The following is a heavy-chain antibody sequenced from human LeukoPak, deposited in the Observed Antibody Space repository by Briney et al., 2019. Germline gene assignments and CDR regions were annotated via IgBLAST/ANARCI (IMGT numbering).Heavy chain of an antibody. J-gene: IGHJ4*02. V-gene: IGHV4-4*07. Sequence: SETLSLTCTVSGRSISSYYWSWIRQPAGKGLEWIGRIYTSGSTNHNPSLKSRLTMSVDTSKNQFSLKLSSVTAADTDVYYCARAEPYDSSGYYRYYFDYWGQGTMVTVSS. D-gene: IGHD3-22*01. CDR3: ARAEPYDSSGYYRYYFDY. CDR1: GRSISSYY. CDR2: IYTSGST.